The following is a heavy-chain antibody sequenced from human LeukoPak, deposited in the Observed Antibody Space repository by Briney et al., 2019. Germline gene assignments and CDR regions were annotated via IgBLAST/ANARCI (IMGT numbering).Heavy chain of an antibody. D-gene: IGHD6-13*01. Sequence: GGSMRLSCAAYGFTFSNYWMHWVRQAPGEGLMWVSRIKSDGSSTTYADSVKGRFTISRDNAKNTLYLQMNSLRAEDTAIYYCAKDYVGSIWCNWFDPWGQGTLVTVSS. CDR3: AKDYVGSIWCNWFDP. J-gene: IGHJ5*02. V-gene: IGHV3-74*01. CDR1: GFTFSNYW. CDR2: IKSDGSST.